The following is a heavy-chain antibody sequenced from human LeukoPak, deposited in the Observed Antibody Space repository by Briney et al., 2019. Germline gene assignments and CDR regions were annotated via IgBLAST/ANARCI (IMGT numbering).Heavy chain of an antibody. J-gene: IGHJ4*02. Sequence: KGGEALQISCKGSGYNFTSYWIGWVRQLPGKGLEGMGIIYPGESDTRYSPSWQGQVTISAYKSISTAYLQWSSLKASDTAMYYCAVPTAASYGGIDWGQGTLVTVSS. V-gene: IGHV5-51*01. CDR1: GYNFTSYW. CDR2: IYPGESDT. D-gene: IGHD4-23*01. CDR3: AVPTAASYGGID.